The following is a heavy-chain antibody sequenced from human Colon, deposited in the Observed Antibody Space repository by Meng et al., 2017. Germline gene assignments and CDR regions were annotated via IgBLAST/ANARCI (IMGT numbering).Heavy chain of an antibody. D-gene: IGHD3-22*01. V-gene: IGHV3-21*01. CDR3: ARDARGLDYARSGYQSDY. CDR1: GFTFSSYE. J-gene: IGHJ4*02. Sequence: GGSLRLSCVASGFTFSSYEMNWVRQAPGKGLEWVSSISSTSAYIYYADSVKGRFTISRDNAKNSLFLQMNSLRVEDTAVYYCARDARGLDYARSGYQSDYWGQGTLVTVSS. CDR2: ISSTSAYI.